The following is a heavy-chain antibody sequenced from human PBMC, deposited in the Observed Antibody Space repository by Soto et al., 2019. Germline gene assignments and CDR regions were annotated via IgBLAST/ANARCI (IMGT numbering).Heavy chain of an antibody. V-gene: IGHV3-33*01. CDR1: GFTFSDYG. CDR2: IWYDGSNK. Sequence: GGSLRLSCAVSGFTFSDYGMHWVRQAPGKGLEWVAVIWYDGSNKYYADSVKGRFTISRDNSKNTLYLQMKSLRVEDTAVYHCARLYGDYGIYYLDYWGQGTLVTVSS. J-gene: IGHJ4*02. D-gene: IGHD4-17*01. CDR3: ARLYGDYGIYYLDY.